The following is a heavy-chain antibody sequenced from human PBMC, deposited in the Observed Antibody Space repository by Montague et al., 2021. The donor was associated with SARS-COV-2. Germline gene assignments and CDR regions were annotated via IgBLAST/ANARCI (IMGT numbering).Heavy chain of an antibody. J-gene: IGHJ4*02. CDR1: GGSMMSPSFH. CDR3: ARRRTVWPGYAKSVSFDY. V-gene: IGHV4-39*01. Sequence: SETLSLTCTVSGGSMMSPSFHWDWIRQAPGKGLEWIGSIHYGGTTYFNPSLRSRVTLSVDTPRGQFSLELSSVTAADTAVYYCARRRTVWPGYAKSVSFDYWGQGLLVTVSS. D-gene: IGHD3/OR15-3a*01. CDR2: IHYGGTT.